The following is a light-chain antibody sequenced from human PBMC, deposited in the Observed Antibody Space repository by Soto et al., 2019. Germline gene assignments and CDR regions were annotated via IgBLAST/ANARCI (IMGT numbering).Light chain of an antibody. CDR1: QGLSSD. J-gene: IGKJ5*01. CDR3: QQLNSYPIT. CDR2: AAS. V-gene: IGKV1-9*01. Sequence: DIQLTQSPSFLSASVGDIVTITCRASQGLSSDLAWYQQKPGKAPKLLIYAASTLQSGVPSRFSGSGSGTEFTLTISSLPPEDVATYYWQQLNSYPITFGQGTRLEIK.